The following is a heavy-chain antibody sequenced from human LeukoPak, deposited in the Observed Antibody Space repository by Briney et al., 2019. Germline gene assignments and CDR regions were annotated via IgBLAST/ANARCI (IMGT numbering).Heavy chain of an antibody. CDR2: ISWNSGSI. V-gene: IGHV3-9*01. Sequence: GRSLRLSCAASGFTFDDYAMHWVRQAPGKGLEWVSGISWNSGSIGYADSVKGRFTISRDNAKNSLYLQMNSLRAEDTALYYCAKDPAFYYDSSGYYVYWGQGTLVTVSS. CDR3: AKDPAFYYDSSGYYVY. J-gene: IGHJ4*02. D-gene: IGHD3-22*01. CDR1: GFTFDDYA.